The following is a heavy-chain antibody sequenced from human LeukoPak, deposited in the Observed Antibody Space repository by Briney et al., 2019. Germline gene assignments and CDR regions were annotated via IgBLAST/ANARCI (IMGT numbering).Heavy chain of an antibody. D-gene: IGHD3-10*01. CDR2: ISYDGSNK. J-gene: IGHJ4*02. V-gene: IGHV3-30-3*01. CDR1: GFTFSSYA. Sequence: PGRSLRLSCAASGFTFSSYAMNWVRQAPGKGLEWVAVISYDGSNKYYADSVKGRFTISRDDSKNTLYLQMNSLRAEDTAVYYCARPMVRGVMSYFDYWGQGTLVTVSS. CDR3: ARPMVRGVMSYFDY.